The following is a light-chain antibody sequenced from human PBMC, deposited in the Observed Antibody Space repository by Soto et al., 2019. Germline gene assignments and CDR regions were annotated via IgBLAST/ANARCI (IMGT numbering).Light chain of an antibody. CDR1: SSNIGAGFD. CDR3: QSYDSSLSGGSV. CDR2: GNN. J-gene: IGLJ1*01. Sequence: QSALTQSPSVSGAPGQRVSISCTGTSSNIGAGFDVHWYQQLPGTAPKLLIYGNNNRPSGVPDRFSGSNSATSASLAITGLQAEDEADYYCQSYDSSLSGGSVFGTGTKLTVL. V-gene: IGLV1-40*01.